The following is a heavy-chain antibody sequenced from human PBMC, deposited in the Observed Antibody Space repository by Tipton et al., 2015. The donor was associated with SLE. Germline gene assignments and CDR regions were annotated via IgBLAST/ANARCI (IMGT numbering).Heavy chain of an antibody. V-gene: IGHV4-39*07. CDR1: GGSISSSSYY. D-gene: IGHD3-22*01. Sequence: TLSLTCTVSGGSISSSSYYWGWIRQPPGKGLEWIGSIYYSGSTYYNPSLKSRVTISVDTSKNQFSLKLSSVTAADTAVYYCARDGGYYDSSGSLAFDIWGQGTMVTVSS. CDR2: IYYSGST. CDR3: ARDGGYYDSSGSLAFDI. J-gene: IGHJ3*02.